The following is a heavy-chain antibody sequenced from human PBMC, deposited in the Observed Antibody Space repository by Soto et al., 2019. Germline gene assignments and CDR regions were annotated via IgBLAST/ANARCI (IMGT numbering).Heavy chain of an antibody. CDR1: GFTFSSYA. J-gene: IGHJ6*02. Sequence: GGSLRLSCAASGFTFSSYAMHWVRQDPGKGLEWVAVISYDGSNKYYADSVKGRFTISRDNSKNTLYLQMNSLRAEDTAVYYCARSPVPGVIITPENYYYYYGMDVWGQGTTVTVSS. D-gene: IGHD3-10*01. V-gene: IGHV3-30-3*01. CDR2: ISYDGSNK. CDR3: ARSPVPGVIITPENYYYYYGMDV.